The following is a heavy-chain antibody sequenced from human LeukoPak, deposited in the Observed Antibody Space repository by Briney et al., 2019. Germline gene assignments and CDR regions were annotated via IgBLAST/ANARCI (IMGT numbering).Heavy chain of an antibody. CDR2: IRIGGDST. D-gene: IGHD6-13*01. Sequence: GGSLRLSCAASGFTFRSYAMSWVRQAPGSGLEWVSTIRIGGDSTNYADSVKGRFTISRDDTKNTLFLQMNGLRAEDTGVYYCAKRTDYSNNWYSFDYWGQGTLVTVSS. CDR1: GFTFRSYA. J-gene: IGHJ4*02. V-gene: IGHV3-23*01. CDR3: AKRTDYSNNWYSFDY.